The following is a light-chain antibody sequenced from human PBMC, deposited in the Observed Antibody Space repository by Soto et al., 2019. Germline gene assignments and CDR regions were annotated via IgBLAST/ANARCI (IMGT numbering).Light chain of an antibody. Sequence: EIVLTQSPATLSLSPGEGATLSCRGSQTVRNFLAWYQQKPGQAPRLLIYDASKRATGIPARFSGSGSGTDFTLTISSLEPEDFAVYYCQQRYNWPLTFGGGTKVEIK. CDR2: DAS. J-gene: IGKJ4*01. CDR1: QTVRNF. V-gene: IGKV3-11*01. CDR3: QQRYNWPLT.